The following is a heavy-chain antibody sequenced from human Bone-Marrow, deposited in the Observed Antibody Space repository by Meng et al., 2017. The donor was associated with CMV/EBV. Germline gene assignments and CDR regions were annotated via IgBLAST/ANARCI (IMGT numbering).Heavy chain of an antibody. CDR2: INWNGGST. CDR1: GFTFDDYG. Sequence: GGSLKISCAASGFTFDDYGMSWVRQAPGKGLEWVSGINWNGGSTGYADSVKGRFTISRDNAKNSLYLQMNSLRAEDTALYHCARGGIVPAATYGMDVWGQGTTVTVSS. CDR3: ARGGIVPAATYGMDV. V-gene: IGHV3-20*01. D-gene: IGHD2-2*01. J-gene: IGHJ6*02.